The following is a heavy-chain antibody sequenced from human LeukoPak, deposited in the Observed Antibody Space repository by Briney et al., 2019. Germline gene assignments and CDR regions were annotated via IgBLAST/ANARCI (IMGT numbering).Heavy chain of an antibody. CDR2: ISSSSSYI. CDR1: GFTFSSYS. J-gene: IGHJ3*02. V-gene: IGHV3-21*01. D-gene: IGHD1-7*01. Sequence: PGGSLRLSCAASGFTFSSYSMNWVRQAPGKGLEWVSSISSSSSYIYYADSVKGRFTISRDNAKNSLYLQMNSLRAEDTAVYYCARDRRYNWNYGDAFDIWGQGTMVTVSS. CDR3: ARDRRYNWNYGDAFDI.